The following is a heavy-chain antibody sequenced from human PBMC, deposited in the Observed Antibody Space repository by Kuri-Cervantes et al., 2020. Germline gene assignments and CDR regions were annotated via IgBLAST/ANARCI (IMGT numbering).Heavy chain of an antibody. D-gene: IGHD3-10*01. CDR3: ARKSDERGEGIDY. Sequence: LRLSCAVYGGSFSGYYWSWIRQPPGKGLEWIGEINHSGSTNYNPSLKSRVTISVDTSKNQFSLKLSSVTAADTAVYYCARKSDERGEGIDYWGQGTLVTVSS. CDR1: GGSFSGYY. CDR2: INHSGST. J-gene: IGHJ4*02. V-gene: IGHV4-34*09.